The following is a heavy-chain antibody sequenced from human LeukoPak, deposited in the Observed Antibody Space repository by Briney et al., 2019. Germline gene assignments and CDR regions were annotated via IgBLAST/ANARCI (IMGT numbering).Heavy chain of an antibody. V-gene: IGHV3-30*02. CDR1: GFTFSRDN. CDR2: MPYDGSNK. Sequence: GGSLRLSCAASGFTFSRDNLHWVRQAPGKGLEWVAFMPYDGSNKYYADSVKGRFTISRDNSKNTLYLQMNSLRAEDTAVYYCARDMYYYDSSGPTLTGAFDIWGQGTMVTVSS. J-gene: IGHJ3*02. CDR3: ARDMYYYDSSGPTLTGAFDI. D-gene: IGHD3-22*01.